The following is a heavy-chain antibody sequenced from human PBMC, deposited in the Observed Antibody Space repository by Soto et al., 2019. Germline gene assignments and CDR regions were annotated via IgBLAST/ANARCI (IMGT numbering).Heavy chain of an antibody. CDR3: TTDLGDCTNGVCYTFASVSLEKKDY. Sequence: EVQLVESGGGLVKPGGSLRLSCAASGFTFSNAWMNWVRQAPGKGLEWVGRIKSKTDGGTTDYAAPVKGRFTISRDDSKNTLYLQMNSLKTEDTAVYYCTTDLGDCTNGVCYTFASVSLEKKDYWGQGTLVTVSS. V-gene: IGHV3-15*07. CDR2: IKSKTDGGTT. D-gene: IGHD2-8*01. CDR1: GFTFSNAW. J-gene: IGHJ4*02.